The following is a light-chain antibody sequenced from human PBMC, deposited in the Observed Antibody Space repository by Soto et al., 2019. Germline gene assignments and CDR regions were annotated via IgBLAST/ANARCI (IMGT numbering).Light chain of an antibody. CDR3: QQFEHWTPMFT. CDR1: QNVNNN. Sequence: EILMTQSPATLSVSPGESATLSCRASQNVNNNLAWYQQKPGQAPRLLSYHASTRATGIPARFSGSGSGTEFTLTISSLTSEDFAVYYGQQFEHWTPMFTFGQGNKLEIK. V-gene: IGKV3-15*01. J-gene: IGKJ2*01. CDR2: HAS.